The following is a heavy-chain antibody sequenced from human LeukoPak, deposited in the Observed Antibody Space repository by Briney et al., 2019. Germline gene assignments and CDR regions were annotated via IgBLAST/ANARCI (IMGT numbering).Heavy chain of an antibody. CDR3: ARALPHRRLMDTTMEQHWFDP. V-gene: IGHV3-23*01. CDR1: GFTFSTYA. J-gene: IGHJ5*02. D-gene: IGHD5-18*01. CDR2: ISVSGLST. Sequence: GGSLRLSCGASGFTFSTYAMNWVRQAPGKGREWVSVISVSGLSTYYGVSVKGRFTISRDNSKNTLYLQMNSLRAEDTAVYYCARALPHRRLMDTTMEQHWFDPWGQGTLVTVSS.